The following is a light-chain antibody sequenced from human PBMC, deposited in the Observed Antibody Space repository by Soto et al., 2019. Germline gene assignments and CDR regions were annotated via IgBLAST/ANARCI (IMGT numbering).Light chain of an antibody. CDR3: ATWDSSLSVYV. J-gene: IGLJ1*01. V-gene: IGLV1-51*02. CDR1: TSNIGSNY. CDR2: ENN. Sequence: QSVLTQPPSVSAAPGQKVTISCSGSTSNIGSNYVSWYQHLPGTAPKLLIYENNKRPSGIPDRFSGSKSGTSATLGITGLQTGDEADYYCATWDSSLSVYVFGTGTKVTVL.